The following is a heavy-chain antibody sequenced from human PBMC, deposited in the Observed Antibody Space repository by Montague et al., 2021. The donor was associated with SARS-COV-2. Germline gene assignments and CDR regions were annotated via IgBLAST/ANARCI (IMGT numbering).Heavy chain of an antibody. J-gene: IGHJ4*02. CDR2: IYHSGST. Sequence: SETLSLTCAVSGGSISSSNWWSWVRQPPGKGLEWIGEIYHSGSTNYNPSLKSRVTISVDKSKNQFSLKLSSVTAANTAVYYCARDSSGWSRFDYWGQGTLVTVSS. CDR1: GGSISSSNW. CDR3: ARDSSGWSRFDY. V-gene: IGHV4-4*02. D-gene: IGHD6-19*01.